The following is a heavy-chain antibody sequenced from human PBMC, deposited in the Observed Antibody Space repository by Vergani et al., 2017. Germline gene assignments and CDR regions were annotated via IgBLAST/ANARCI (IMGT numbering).Heavy chain of an antibody. CDR3: ARIQGLAVAGPGYYFDY. D-gene: IGHD6-19*01. V-gene: IGHV2-70*15. CDR1: GFSLSTSGMC. Sequence: QITLRESGPTLVKPTQTLTLTCTFSGFSLSTSGMCVGWIRQPPGKALEWLARIDWDDDKYYTTSLKTRLTISKDTSKNQVVLTMANMDPVDTGTYYCARIQGLAVAGPGYYFDYWGRGTVVTVSS. J-gene: IGHJ4*02. CDR2: IDWDDDK.